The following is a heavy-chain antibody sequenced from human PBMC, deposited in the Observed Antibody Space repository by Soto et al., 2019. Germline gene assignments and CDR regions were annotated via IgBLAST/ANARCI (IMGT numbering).Heavy chain of an antibody. CDR1: GFTFSSYG. Sequence: QVQLVESGGGVVQPGRSLRLSCAASGFTFSSYGMHWVRQAPGKGLEWVAVISYDGSNKYYADSVKGRFTISRDNSKNTLYLQMNSLRAEDTAVYYCAKGLYYGSGSQIDYWGQGTLVTVSS. CDR3: AKGLYYGSGSQIDY. D-gene: IGHD3-10*01. V-gene: IGHV3-30*18. J-gene: IGHJ4*02. CDR2: ISYDGSNK.